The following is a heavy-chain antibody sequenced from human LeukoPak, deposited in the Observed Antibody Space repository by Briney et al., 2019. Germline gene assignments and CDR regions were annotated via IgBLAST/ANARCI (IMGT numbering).Heavy chain of an antibody. CDR3: ARELGVATIGSYFDY. CDR2: IYPGDSDT. CDR1: GYSFTSYW. D-gene: IGHD5-12*01. V-gene: IGHV5-51*01. Sequence: PGESLKISSKGSGYSFTSYWIGWVRQMPGKGLEWMGIIYPGDSDTRYSPSFQGQVTISADKSISTAYLQWSSLKASDTAMYYCARELGVATIGSYFDYWGQGTLVTVSS. J-gene: IGHJ4*02.